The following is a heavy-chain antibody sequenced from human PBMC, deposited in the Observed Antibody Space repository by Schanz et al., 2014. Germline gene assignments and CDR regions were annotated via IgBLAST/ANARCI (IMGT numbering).Heavy chain of an antibody. V-gene: IGHV3-23*04. CDR2: ISGSGGST. Sequence: EVQLAESGGGLVQPGGSLRLSCAASTFTFSSYAMSWVRQAPGKGLEWVSAISGSGGSTYYADSMKGRFTVSRDNAENALYLQMNSLRAEDTGLDFCARGGSGSHYRLDYWGQGTLVTVSS. CDR3: ARGGSGSHYRLDY. CDR1: TFTFSSYA. D-gene: IGHD1-26*01. J-gene: IGHJ4*02.